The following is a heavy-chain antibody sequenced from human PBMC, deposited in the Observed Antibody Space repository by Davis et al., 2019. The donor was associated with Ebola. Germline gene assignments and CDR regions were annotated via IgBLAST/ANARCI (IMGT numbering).Heavy chain of an antibody. CDR1: GFNFISYG. CDR2: INPTGGST. CDR3: ATPWESGGLDPVAAMDV. Sequence: AAPVKVSCKGSGFNFISYGFSWVRQAPGQGLEWMGIINPTGGSTSYAQKFRGRVAMTRDTSTSTAYLELSSLRSEDTAVYYCATPWESGGLDPVAAMDVWGKGTTVTVSS. D-gene: IGHD3/OR15-3a*01. J-gene: IGHJ6*04. V-gene: IGHV1-46*01.